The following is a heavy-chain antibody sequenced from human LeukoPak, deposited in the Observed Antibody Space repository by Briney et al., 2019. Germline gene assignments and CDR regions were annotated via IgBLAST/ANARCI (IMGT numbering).Heavy chain of an antibody. CDR2: IYSSGST. CDR3: ARVEGGSGWYYFDY. CDR1: GDSISSYS. Sequence: PSETLSLTCTVSGDSISSYSWSWVRQPPGKGLEWVGYIYSSGSTNYNPSLKRRVTISVDTSKNHFSLKLSSVTAADTAVYYCARVEGGSGWYYFDYWGQGTLVTVSS. D-gene: IGHD6-19*01. J-gene: IGHJ4*02. V-gene: IGHV4-59*01.